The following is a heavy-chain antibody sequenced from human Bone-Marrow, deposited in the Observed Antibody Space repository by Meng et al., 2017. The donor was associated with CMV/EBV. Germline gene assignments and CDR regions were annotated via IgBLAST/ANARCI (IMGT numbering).Heavy chain of an antibody. J-gene: IGHJ6*02. D-gene: IGHD3-3*01. V-gene: IGHV1-8*01. CDR1: GYTFSNYD. Sequence: ASVKVSCKASGYTFSNYDIIWVRQASGQGLEWVGWMNPNRGNTAYAQKFQGRVTMTRDTSTSIAYMELSSLRSGDTAVYYCARDSGKYYVFSYYYYGMDVCGQGTTVTVSS. CDR3: ARDSGKYYVFSYYYYGMDV. CDR2: MNPNRGNT.